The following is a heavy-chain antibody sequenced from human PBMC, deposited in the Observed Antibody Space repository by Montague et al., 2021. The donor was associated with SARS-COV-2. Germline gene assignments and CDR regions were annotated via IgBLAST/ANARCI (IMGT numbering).Heavy chain of an antibody. CDR1: GFDFNGYA. CDR3: ARPPSLHAFHLNGFYSLAS. D-gene: IGHD3-9*01. J-gene: IGHJ4*02. Sequence: SLRLSCAASGFDFNGYALHWVRQASGQGLEWVALISYEGSMKFYADSVKGRFTISRDSFKNTLYLDMNNLSPEDTAVYYCARPPSLHAFHLNGFYSLASWGRGTLVTVSS. CDR2: ISYEGSMK. V-gene: IGHV3-30*04.